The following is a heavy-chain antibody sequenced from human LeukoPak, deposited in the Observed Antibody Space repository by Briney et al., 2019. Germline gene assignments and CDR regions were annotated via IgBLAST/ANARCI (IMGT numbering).Heavy chain of an antibody. CDR1: GYTFTGYY. CDR3: ARGYYGSGSYYNNWFDS. CDR2: INPSGGST. V-gene: IGHV1-46*04. J-gene: IGHJ5*01. Sequence: GASVKVSCKASGYTFTGYYMHWVRQAPGQGLEWMGIINPSGGSTNYAQKLQGRVTMTRDTSTSTVYMELSSLRSEDTAVYYCARGYYGSGSYYNNWFDSWGQGTLVTVSS. D-gene: IGHD3-10*01.